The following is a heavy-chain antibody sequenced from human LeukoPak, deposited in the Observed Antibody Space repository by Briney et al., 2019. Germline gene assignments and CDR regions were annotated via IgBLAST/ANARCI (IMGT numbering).Heavy chain of an antibody. V-gene: IGHV3-11*01. Sequence: GGSLRLSCVASGFSFSDYYMTWIRQAPGKGLEWLSYIDTGGSVYYADSVKGRLTVSRDNAKNSLYLQLNSLRAEDTAVYYCAREGYSGSYFEYWGQGTLVTVSS. CDR1: GFSFSDYY. CDR3: AREGYSGSYFEY. D-gene: IGHD1-26*01. J-gene: IGHJ4*02. CDR2: IDTGGSV.